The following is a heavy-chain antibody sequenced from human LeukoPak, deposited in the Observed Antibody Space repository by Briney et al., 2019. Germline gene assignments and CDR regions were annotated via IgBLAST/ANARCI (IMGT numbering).Heavy chain of an antibody. D-gene: IGHD3-10*01. CDR2: IYYSGST. CDR3: ARSPGRFGELLVDY. Sequence: SETLSLTCTVSGGSISSSSYYWGWIRQPPGKGLEWIGSIYYSGSTYYNPSLKSRVTISVDTSKNQFSLKLSSVTAADTAVYYCARSPGRFGELLVDYWGQGTLVTVSS. CDR1: GGSISSSSYY. J-gene: IGHJ4*02. V-gene: IGHV4-39*07.